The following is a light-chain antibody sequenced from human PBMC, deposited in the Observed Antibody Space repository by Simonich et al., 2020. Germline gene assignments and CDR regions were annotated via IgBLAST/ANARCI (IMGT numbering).Light chain of an antibody. CDR3: QQLNSYPF. CDR1: QGISSY. V-gene: IGKV1-9*01. CDR2: DAS. Sequence: DIQLTQSPSFLSASVGDRVTITCRASQGISSYLAWYQQKPGKAPKLLIYDASTLQSGVPSRFSGSGSGTEFTLTISSLQPEDFATYYCQQLNSYPFFGPGTKVDIK. J-gene: IGKJ3*01.